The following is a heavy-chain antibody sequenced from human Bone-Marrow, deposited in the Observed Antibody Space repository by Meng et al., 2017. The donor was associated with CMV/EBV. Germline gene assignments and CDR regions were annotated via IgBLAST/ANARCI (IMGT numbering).Heavy chain of an antibody. D-gene: IGHD3-16*01. V-gene: IGHV3-7*01. Sequence: GESLKISCATSGLIFSNFWMSWVRQAPGKGLEWVANINPDGSEKHYVDSVKGRFTISRDNAKNSLYLQMNSLRAEDTAVYYCARGHLGLGGGGRGTTVTVSS. CDR3: ARGHLGLGG. CDR1: GLIFSNFW. J-gene: IGHJ6*01. CDR2: INPDGSEK.